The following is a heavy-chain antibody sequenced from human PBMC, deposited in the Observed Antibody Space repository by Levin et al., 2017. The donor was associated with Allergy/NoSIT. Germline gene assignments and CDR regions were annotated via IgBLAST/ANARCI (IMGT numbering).Heavy chain of an antibody. Sequence: QAGESLKISCAASGFTYSSYAMSWVRQAPGKGLEWVSAISGSGGSTYYADSVKGRFTISRDNSKSTLFLQMNSLRTEDTAVYFCAKEEASRLADAFDIWGQGTMVTVSS. CDR3: AKEEASRLADAFDI. D-gene: IGHD3-9*01. CDR2: ISGSGGST. CDR1: GFTYSSYA. J-gene: IGHJ3*02. V-gene: IGHV3-23*01.